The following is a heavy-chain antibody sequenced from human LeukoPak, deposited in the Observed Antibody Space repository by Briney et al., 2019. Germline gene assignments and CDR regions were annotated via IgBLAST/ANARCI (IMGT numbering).Heavy chain of an antibody. CDR1: GFTFSSYS. Sequence: PGGSLGLSCAASGFTFSSYSMNWVRQAPGKGLEWVSSISSSSSYIYYADSVKGRFTISRDNAKNSLYLQMNSLRAEDTAVYYCARVRWFGELPTPYNWFDPWGQGTLVTVSS. V-gene: IGHV3-21*01. CDR3: ARVRWFGELPTPYNWFDP. D-gene: IGHD3-10*01. J-gene: IGHJ5*02. CDR2: ISSSSSYI.